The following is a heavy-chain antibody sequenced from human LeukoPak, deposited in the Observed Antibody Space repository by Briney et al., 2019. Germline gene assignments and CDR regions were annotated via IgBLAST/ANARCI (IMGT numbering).Heavy chain of an antibody. V-gene: IGHV3-9*01. CDR1: GFTFDDYA. Sequence: PGGSLRLSCAASGFTFDDYAMHWVRQAPGKGLEWVSGISWNSGSIGYADSVKGRFTISRDNAKNSLYLQMSSLRAEDTAVYYCAKDPNGDYIGAFDFWGQGTMVTVSS. D-gene: IGHD4-17*01. CDR3: AKDPNGDYIGAFDF. J-gene: IGHJ3*01. CDR2: ISWNSGSI.